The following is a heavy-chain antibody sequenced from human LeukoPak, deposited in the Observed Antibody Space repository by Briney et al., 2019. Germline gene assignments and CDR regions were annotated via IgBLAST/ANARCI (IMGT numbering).Heavy chain of an antibody. J-gene: IGHJ3*02. Sequence: GRSLRLSCAASGFTFDDYAMHWVRQAPGKGLEWVSGISWNSGSIGYADSVKGRFTISRDNAKNSLYLQMNSLRAEDTALYYCAKAMSGYDFWSGYPRSRFHNAFDIWGQGTMVTVSS. V-gene: IGHV3-9*01. CDR3: AKAMSGYDFWSGYPRSRFHNAFDI. CDR2: ISWNSGSI. CDR1: GFTFDDYA. D-gene: IGHD3-3*01.